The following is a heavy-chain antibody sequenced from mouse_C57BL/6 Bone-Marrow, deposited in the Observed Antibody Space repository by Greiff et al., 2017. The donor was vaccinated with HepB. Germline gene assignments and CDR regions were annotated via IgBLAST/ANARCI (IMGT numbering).Heavy chain of an antibody. D-gene: IGHD2-3*01. CDR2: INPNYGTT. J-gene: IGHJ3*01. Sequence: VQLKESGPELVKPGASVKISCKASGYSFTDYNMNWVKQSNGKSLEWIGVINPNYGTTSYNQKFKGKATLTVDQSSSTAYMQLNSLTSEDSAVYYCASPGGYYVAWFAYWGQGTLVTVSA. CDR3: ASPGGYYVAWFAY. CDR1: GYSFTDYN. V-gene: IGHV1-39*01.